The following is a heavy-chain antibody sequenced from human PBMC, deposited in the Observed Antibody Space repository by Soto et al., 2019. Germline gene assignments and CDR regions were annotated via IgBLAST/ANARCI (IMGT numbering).Heavy chain of an antibody. CDR3: ATDAHGLYSSGWYYFDY. D-gene: IGHD6-19*01. CDR1: GYTLTELS. J-gene: IGHJ4*02. V-gene: IGHV1-24*01. Sequence: EASVKVSCTVSGYTLTELSMHWVRQAPGKGFEWMGGFDPEDGETIYAQKFQGRVTMTEDTSTDTAYMELSSLRSEDTAVYYCATDAHGLYSSGWYYFDYWGQGTLVTVSS. CDR2: FDPEDGET.